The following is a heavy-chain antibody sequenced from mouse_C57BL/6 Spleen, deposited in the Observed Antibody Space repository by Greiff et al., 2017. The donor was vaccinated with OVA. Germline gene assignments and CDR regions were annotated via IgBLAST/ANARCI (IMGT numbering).Heavy chain of an antibody. D-gene: IGHD1-1*01. CDR3: ARDGRYFDY. V-gene: IGHV1-82*01. CDR1: GYAFSSSW. CDR2: IYPGDGDT. J-gene: IGHJ2*01. Sequence: VKLLESGPELVKPGASVKISCKASGYAFSSSWMNWVKQRPGKGLEWIGRIYPGDGDTNYNGKFKGKATLTADKSSSTAYMQLSSLTSEDSAVYFCARDGRYFDYWGQGTTLTVSS.